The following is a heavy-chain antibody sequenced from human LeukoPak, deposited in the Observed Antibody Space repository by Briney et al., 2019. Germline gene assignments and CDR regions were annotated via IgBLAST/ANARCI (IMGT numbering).Heavy chain of an antibody. Sequence: GGSLRLSCTASGFTFGDYAMSWFRQAPGKGLEWVGFIRSKAYGGTTEYAASVKGRFTISRDDSKSIAYLQMNSLKTEDTAVYYCTRGDSSSWRPFDYWGQGTLVTVSS. CDR1: GFTFGDYA. V-gene: IGHV3-49*03. D-gene: IGHD6-13*01. CDR3: TRGDSSSWRPFDY. CDR2: IRSKAYGGTT. J-gene: IGHJ4*02.